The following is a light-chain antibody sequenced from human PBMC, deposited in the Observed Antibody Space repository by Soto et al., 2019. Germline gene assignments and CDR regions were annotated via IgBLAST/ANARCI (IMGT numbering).Light chain of an antibody. CDR1: QSVSSN. CDR2: GAS. J-gene: IGKJ1*01. V-gene: IGKV3-11*01. CDR3: QQRSNWLWT. Sequence: EIVLTQSPATLSLSPGERATLSCRASQSVSSNLAWYQQKPGQAPRVLIYGASRRATGIPARFSGSGSGTDFTLTISSLEPEDFAVYYCQQRSNWLWTFGQGTKVDIK.